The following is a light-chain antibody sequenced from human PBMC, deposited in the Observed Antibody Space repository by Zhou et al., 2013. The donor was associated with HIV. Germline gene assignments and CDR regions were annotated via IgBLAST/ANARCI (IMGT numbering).Light chain of an antibody. CDR1: QNLDNW. Sequence: IQMTQSPSTLSASVGDRVTITCRASQNLDNWLAWYQHRPGKAPKLLIYEASTLQYEVPSRFSGSGYGTEFTLTISSLEPDDFATYYCQQYDSYPLTFGGGTKVQIK. CDR2: EAS. V-gene: IGKV1-5*03. CDR3: QQYDSYPLT. J-gene: IGKJ4*01.